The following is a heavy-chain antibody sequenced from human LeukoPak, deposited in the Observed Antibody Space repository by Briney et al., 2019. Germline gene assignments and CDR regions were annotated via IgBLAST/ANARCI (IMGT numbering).Heavy chain of an antibody. CDR3: ARDTDTTMPIS. Sequence: SQTLSLTCTVSGGFISSGAYYWSWIRQPPGNGLEWIGYIYHSGSTYYNPSLKSRVTISLDRSKIQFSLKLSSVTAADTAMYYCARDTDTTMPISWGQGTLVTVSS. D-gene: IGHD5-18*01. V-gene: IGHV4-30-2*01. CDR1: GGFISSGAYY. CDR2: IYHSGST. J-gene: IGHJ5*02.